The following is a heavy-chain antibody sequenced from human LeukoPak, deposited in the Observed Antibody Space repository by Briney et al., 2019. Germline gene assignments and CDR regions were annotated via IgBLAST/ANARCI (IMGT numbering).Heavy chain of an antibody. D-gene: IGHD6-19*01. CDR1: GFTFDDYA. CDR3: ARDAGYSSGWYDY. Sequence: GGSLRLSCAASGFTFDDYAMHWVRQAPGKGLEWVSGISWNSGSIGYADSVKGRFTISRDNSKNTLYLQMNSLRAEDTAVYYCARDAGYSSGWYDYWGQGTLVTVSS. V-gene: IGHV3-9*01. J-gene: IGHJ4*02. CDR2: ISWNSGSI.